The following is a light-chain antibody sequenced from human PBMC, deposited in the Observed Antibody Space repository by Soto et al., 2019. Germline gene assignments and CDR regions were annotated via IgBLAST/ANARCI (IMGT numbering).Light chain of an antibody. CDR1: SSDVGGYNY. CDR3: SSYTSSSIPYV. J-gene: IGLJ1*01. Sequence: QSVLTQPASVSGSPGQSITISCTGTSSDVGGYNYVSWYQQHPGKAPKLMIYDASNRPSGVSNRFSGSKSGNTASLTISGLQAEDEADYYCSSYTSSSIPYVFGTGT. CDR2: DAS. V-gene: IGLV2-14*01.